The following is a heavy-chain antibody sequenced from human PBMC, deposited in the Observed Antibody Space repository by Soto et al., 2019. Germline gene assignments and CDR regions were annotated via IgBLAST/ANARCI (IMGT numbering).Heavy chain of an antibody. CDR2: IDYSGNI. Sequence: QLQLQESGPGLVKPSETLSLTCNASGGSITSSGSAWGWIRQSPGKGLEWIGTIDYSGNIYYIPSLKSRITISVEPSKNQISLKLSSVTAADTAVYYCARHIHNQGFEYYFDSWGQGTLVTVSS. J-gene: IGHJ4*02. CDR3: ARHIHNQGFEYYFDS. V-gene: IGHV4-39*01. CDR1: GGSITSSGSA. D-gene: IGHD1-1*01.